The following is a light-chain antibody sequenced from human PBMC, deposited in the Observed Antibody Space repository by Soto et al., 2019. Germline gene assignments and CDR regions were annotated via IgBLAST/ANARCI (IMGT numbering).Light chain of an antibody. J-gene: IGKJ1*01. Sequence: IVMTHSPSTLSVSPWNRATLSCTASQSVATNLAWYQQKPGQPPRLLIYGASTRATGIPARFSGSGSGTEFTLTISSLQSVDFAVYSCQQYNNWPWTFGQGTKVDIK. CDR1: QSVATN. CDR3: QQYNNWPWT. V-gene: IGKV3-15*01. CDR2: GAS.